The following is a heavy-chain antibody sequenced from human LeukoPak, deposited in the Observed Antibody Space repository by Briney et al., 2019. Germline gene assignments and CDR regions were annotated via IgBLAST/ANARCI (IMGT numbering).Heavy chain of an antibody. CDR3: ARGSTYYDSSGQVPFDY. J-gene: IGHJ4*02. D-gene: IGHD3-22*01. Sequence: GGSLRLSCAVSGFTVSSNYMSWVRQAPGKGLEWVSVIYSGGSTYYADSVKGRFTISRDHSKNTLYLQMNSLRAEDTAVYYCARGSTYYDSSGQVPFDYWGQGTLVTVSS. V-gene: IGHV3-53*01. CDR2: IYSGGST. CDR1: GFTVSSNY.